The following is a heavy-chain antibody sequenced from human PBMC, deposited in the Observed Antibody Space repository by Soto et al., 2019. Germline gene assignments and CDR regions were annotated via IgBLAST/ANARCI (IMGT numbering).Heavy chain of an antibody. Sequence: QVPLVQSGAEVKKPGASVKVSCKASGYTFTSYAMHWVRQAPGQRLEWMGWINAGNGNTKYSQKFQGRVTITRDTAASTVYMELSSLRSEDTAVYYCARNNVMITFGGVIVYSKNYINNCCDPCGQGTLVTVSS. CDR3: ARNNVMITFGGVIVYSKNYINNCCDP. V-gene: IGHV1-3*01. CDR1: GYTFTSYA. D-gene: IGHD3-16*02. CDR2: INAGNGNT. J-gene: IGHJ5*02.